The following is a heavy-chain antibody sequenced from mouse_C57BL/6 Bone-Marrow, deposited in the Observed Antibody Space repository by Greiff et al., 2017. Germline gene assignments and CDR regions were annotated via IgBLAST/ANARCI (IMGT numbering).Heavy chain of an antibody. V-gene: IGHV1-7*01. CDR2: INPSSGYT. J-gene: IGHJ1*03. D-gene: IGHD2-4*01. CDR1: GYTFTSYW. CDR3: GLYYYDYVWYFDV. Sequence: VQLQQSGAELAKPGASVKLSCKASGYTFTSYWMHWVKQRPGQGLEWIGYINPSSGYTKYNQKFKDKATLTADKSSSTAYMQLSSLTYEDSAVYYCGLYYYDYVWYFDVWGTGTTVTVSS.